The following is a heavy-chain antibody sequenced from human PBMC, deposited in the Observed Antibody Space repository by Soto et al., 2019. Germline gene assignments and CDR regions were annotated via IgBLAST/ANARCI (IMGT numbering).Heavy chain of an antibody. CDR3: AKELLLWFGEFDADFDY. CDR2: ISGSGGST. D-gene: IGHD3-10*01. J-gene: IGHJ4*02. Sequence: HWGSLRLCCAACGFTVSSYAMSWVRQAPGKGLEWVSAISGSGGSTYYADSVKGRFTISRDNSKNTLYLQMNSLRAEDTAVYYCAKELLLWFGEFDADFDYWGQGTLVTVSS. V-gene: IGHV3-23*01. CDR1: GFTVSSYA.